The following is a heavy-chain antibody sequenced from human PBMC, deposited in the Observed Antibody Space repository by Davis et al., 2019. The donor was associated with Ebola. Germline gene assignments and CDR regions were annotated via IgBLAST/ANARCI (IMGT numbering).Heavy chain of an antibody. J-gene: IGHJ4*02. D-gene: IGHD4-17*01. Sequence: MPSETLSLTCTVSGGSISSSRYYWGWIRQPPGKGLEWIGSIYYSGSTYYNPSLKSRVTISVDTSKNQFSLKLSSVTAADTAVYYCARYGDYTSVDYWGQGTLVTVSS. V-gene: IGHV4-39*01. CDR3: ARYGDYTSVDY. CDR1: GGSISSSRYY. CDR2: IYYSGST.